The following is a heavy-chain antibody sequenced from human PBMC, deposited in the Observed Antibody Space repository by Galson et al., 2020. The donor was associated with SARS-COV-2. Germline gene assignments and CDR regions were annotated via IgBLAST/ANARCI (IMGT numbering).Heavy chain of an antibody. CDR1: GFPFSSSA. J-gene: IGHJ4*02. CDR3: ARSVSGSYPEFDY. V-gene: IGHV3-30-3*01. CDR2: ISYDGGND. D-gene: IGHD3-16*01. Sequence: GGSLRLSCPASGFPFSSSAMHWVRQAPGKGPEWVAIISYDGGNDYYADSVQGRFTISRDNSKNTLYLQMNSLRAEDTAVYYCARSVSGSYPEFDYWGQGTLVTVSS.